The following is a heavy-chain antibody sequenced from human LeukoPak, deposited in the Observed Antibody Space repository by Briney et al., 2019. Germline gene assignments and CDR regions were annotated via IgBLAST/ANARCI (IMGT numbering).Heavy chain of an antibody. Sequence: GGSLRLSCSASGFTFINYAMHWVRQAPGKGLEYVSAISTNGGSTYYADSVKGRFTISRDNSKNTLYLQMSSLRAEDTAVYYCVKDSGDSSTSFFDYWGRGTLVTVSS. D-gene: IGHD6-13*01. CDR3: VKDSGDSSTSFFDY. CDR2: ISTNGGST. V-gene: IGHV3-64D*06. J-gene: IGHJ4*02. CDR1: GFTFINYA.